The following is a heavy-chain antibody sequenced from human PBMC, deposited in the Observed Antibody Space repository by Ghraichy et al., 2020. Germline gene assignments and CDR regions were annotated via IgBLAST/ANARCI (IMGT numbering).Heavy chain of an antibody. J-gene: IGHJ3*01. V-gene: IGHV4-4*07. D-gene: IGHD5-18*01. CDR2: IHTTGAT. Sequence: SETLSLTCTVSGASSNTYYWSWVRQPAGKGLEWIGRIHTTGATTYNPSLKSRVTMSQDTSRNQFSLSLTSVSAADTAVYFCARGGSSHAFAFDVWGQGTMVTVSS. CDR1: GASSNTYY. CDR3: ARGGSSHAFAFDV.